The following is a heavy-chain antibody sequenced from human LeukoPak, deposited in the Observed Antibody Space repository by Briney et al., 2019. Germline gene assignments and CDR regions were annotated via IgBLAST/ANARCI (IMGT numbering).Heavy chain of an antibody. V-gene: IGHV1-69*05. CDR3: ARGYYDSSGYFPLDY. CDR2: IIPIFGTA. Sequence: SVTVSFKASGGTFSIYAISWVRQAPGQGLEWMGGIIPIFGTANYAQKFQGRVTITTDESTSTAYMELSSLRSEDTAVYYCARGYYDSSGYFPLDYWGQGTLVTVSS. CDR1: GGTFSIYA. D-gene: IGHD3-22*01. J-gene: IGHJ4*02.